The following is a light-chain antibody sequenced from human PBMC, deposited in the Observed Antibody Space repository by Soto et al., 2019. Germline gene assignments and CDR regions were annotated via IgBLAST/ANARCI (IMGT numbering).Light chain of an antibody. Sequence: DIQMTQSPSSLSASVGDRVTITCRASQSIDSFLNWYQQRPGKAPELLVYGASTLQRGVPSRFSGGGSRTYFTLTITSLQPEDFATYYCQQSYSRPTFGQGTTVDIK. CDR2: GAS. CDR1: QSIDSF. V-gene: IGKV1-39*01. CDR3: QQSYSRPT. J-gene: IGKJ1*01.